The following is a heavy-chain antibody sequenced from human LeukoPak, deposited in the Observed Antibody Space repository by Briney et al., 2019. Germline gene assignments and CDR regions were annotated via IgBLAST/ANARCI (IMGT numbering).Heavy chain of an antibody. Sequence: SETLSLTCTVSGGSISSFYWSWIRQAPGKGLEWIGYIYNSGTTIYNPSLQSRATISVDVSQNQIPLRLSSVTAADTAVYYCTRPYSGDYAFDIWGQGTMVTVSS. CDR1: GGSISSFY. D-gene: IGHD4-17*01. V-gene: IGHV4-59*08. J-gene: IGHJ3*02. CDR3: TRPYSGDYAFDI. CDR2: IYNSGTT.